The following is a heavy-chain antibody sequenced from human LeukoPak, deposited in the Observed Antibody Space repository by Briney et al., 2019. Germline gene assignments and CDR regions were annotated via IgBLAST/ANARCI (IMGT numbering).Heavy chain of an antibody. CDR2: VMSGRGST. D-gene: IGHD3-16*01. CDR1: GFSVSDYS. CDR3: TRERRGSYYAFES. V-gene: IGHV3-11*05. J-gene: IGHJ4*02. Sequence: GGPLRLSCAASGFSVSDYSNSCIRQSPEKAPEWISYVMSGRGSTNYADSVKGRFTISRDNAKNSVALQLDDLRADDTAVDFCTRERRGSYYAFESWGQGTLVSV.